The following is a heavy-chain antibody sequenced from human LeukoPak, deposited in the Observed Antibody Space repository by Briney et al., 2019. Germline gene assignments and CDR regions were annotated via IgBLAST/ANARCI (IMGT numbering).Heavy chain of an antibody. D-gene: IGHD3-22*01. J-gene: IGHJ3*02. V-gene: IGHV3-11*06. CDR3: ASHTYYYDSSGPADDALDI. Sequence: GGSLRLSCAASGFTFSDYYMSWIRQAPGKELEWVSYISSSSSYTNYADSVKGRFTISRDNAKNSLYLQMNSLRAEDTAVYFCASHTYYYDSSGPADDALDIWGPGTMVTVSS. CDR1: GFTFSDYY. CDR2: ISSSSSYT.